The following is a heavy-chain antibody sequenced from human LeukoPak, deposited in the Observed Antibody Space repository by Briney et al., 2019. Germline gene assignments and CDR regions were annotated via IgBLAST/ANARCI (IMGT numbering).Heavy chain of an antibody. J-gene: IGHJ3*02. CDR2: IKQDESEK. CDR3: ARSGEPFGFDI. CDR1: GFSFSNYW. Sequence: GGSLRLSCAASGFSFSNYWMNWVRQAPGKGLEWVANIKQDESEKYYVASVKGRFSISRDNAKNALYLQMNSLRAEDTAVYHCARSGEPFGFDIWGQGTVVTVSP. V-gene: IGHV3-7*04. D-gene: IGHD1-1*01.